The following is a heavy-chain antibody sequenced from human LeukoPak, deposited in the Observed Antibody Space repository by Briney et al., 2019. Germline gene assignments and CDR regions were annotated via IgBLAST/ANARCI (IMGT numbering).Heavy chain of an antibody. Sequence: ASVKVSCKASGYTFTGYYMHWVRQAPGQGLEWMGWINPNSGGTNFAQNFQGRVTMTRDTSISTAYMELSRLRSEDTAVYYCARESITGTVTHNWFDPWGQGTLVTVSS. V-gene: IGHV1-2*02. CDR1: GYTFTGYY. D-gene: IGHD1-20*01. J-gene: IGHJ5*02. CDR2: INPNSGGT. CDR3: ARESITGTVTHNWFDP.